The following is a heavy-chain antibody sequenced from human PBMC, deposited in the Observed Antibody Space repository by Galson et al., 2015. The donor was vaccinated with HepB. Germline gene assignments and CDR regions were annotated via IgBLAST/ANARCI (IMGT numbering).Heavy chain of an antibody. D-gene: IGHD6-13*01. J-gene: IGHJ6*02. CDR2: TYYRSKWFN. CDR3: ARGFSSSWIHTNHYYYYYGMDV. Sequence: CAISGDSVSSNSAAWNWIRQSPSRGLEWLGRTYYRSKWFNDYAVSVKSRITINPDTSKNQFSLQLNSVTPEDTAVYYCARGFSSSWIHTNHYYYYYGMDVWGQGTTVTVSS. CDR1: GDSVSSNSAA. V-gene: IGHV6-1*01.